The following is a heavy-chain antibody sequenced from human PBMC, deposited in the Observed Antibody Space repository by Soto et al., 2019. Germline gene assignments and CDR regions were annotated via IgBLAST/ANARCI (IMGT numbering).Heavy chain of an antibody. D-gene: IGHD2-21*01. CDR3: ARDVNGGFCGA. CDR2: ISGSGGST. Sequence: GSLRLSCAASGFTFSSYAMSWVRQAPGKGLEWVSAISGSGGSTYYADSVKGRFTISRDNARNSVYLQMNSLRADDTAVYYCARDVNGGFCGAWGQGTLVTVSS. J-gene: IGHJ5*02. CDR1: GFTFSSYA. V-gene: IGHV3-23*01.